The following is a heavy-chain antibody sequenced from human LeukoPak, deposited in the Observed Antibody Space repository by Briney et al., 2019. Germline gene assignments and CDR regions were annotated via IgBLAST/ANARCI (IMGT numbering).Heavy chain of an antibody. J-gene: IGHJ4*02. CDR2: IISSGSYI. D-gene: IGHD2-2*01. V-gene: IGHV3-21*03. Sequence: GGSLRLSCAASGFTFSSYTMNWVRQAPGKGLEWVSSIISSGSYIYYADSVKGRFTISRDNAKNSLYLQMDSLRAEDTAVYYCARDFGGYCSSSNCYLGWLDYWGQGTLVTVSS. CDR1: GFTFSSYT. CDR3: ARDFGGYCSSSNCYLGWLDY.